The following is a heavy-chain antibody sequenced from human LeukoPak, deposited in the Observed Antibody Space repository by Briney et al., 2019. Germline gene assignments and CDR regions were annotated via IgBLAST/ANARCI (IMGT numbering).Heavy chain of an antibody. CDR1: GFTFSNAW. D-gene: IGHD3-9*01. CDR2: IKSKTDGGTT. Sequence: GGSLRLSCAASGFTFSNAWMSWVRQAPGKGLEWVGRIKSKTDGGTTDYAAPVKGRFTISRDDSKNTLYLQMNSLKTEDTAVYYCTTDFLTRNILTGYYSVADLDYWGQGTLVTVSS. V-gene: IGHV3-15*01. CDR3: TTDFLTRNILTGYYSVADLDY. J-gene: IGHJ4*02.